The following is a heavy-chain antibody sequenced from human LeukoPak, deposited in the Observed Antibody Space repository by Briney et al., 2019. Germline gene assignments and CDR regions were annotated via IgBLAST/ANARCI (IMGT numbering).Heavy chain of an antibody. V-gene: IGHV1-46*01. CDR2: INPRGGSA. CDR3: ARDYHGSGSLTTFDY. Sequence: GASVKASCKASGYTFTSFFMHWVRQAPGQGLEWMGIINPRGGSATSAQRFQGRLTVTRDTSTSAVYMELSSLTSEDTAVYYCARDYHGSGSLTTFDYWGQGTLVTVSS. CDR1: GYTFTSFF. D-gene: IGHD3-10*01. J-gene: IGHJ4*02.